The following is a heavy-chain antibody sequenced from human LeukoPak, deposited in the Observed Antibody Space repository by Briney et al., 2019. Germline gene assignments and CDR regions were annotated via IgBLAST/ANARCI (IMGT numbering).Heavy chain of an antibody. D-gene: IGHD6-13*01. J-gene: IGHJ4*02. CDR3: ARGGSLRPPIYFDY. V-gene: IGHV4-59*01. Sequence: PSETLSLTCTVSGGSISSYYWSWIRQPPGKGLEWIGYICYSGSTNYNPSLKSRVTISVDTSKNQFSLKLSSVTAADTAVYYCARGGSLRPPIYFDYWGQGTLVTVSS. CDR1: GGSISSYY. CDR2: ICYSGST.